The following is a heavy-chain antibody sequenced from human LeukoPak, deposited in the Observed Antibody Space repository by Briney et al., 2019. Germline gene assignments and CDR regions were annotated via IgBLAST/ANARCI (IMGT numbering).Heavy chain of an antibody. Sequence: SETLSLTCTVSGGSISSYYWSWIRQPAGKGLEWIGRIYTSGSTNYNPSLKSRVTMSVDTSKNQFSLKLSSVTAADTAVYYCARAGLESYDSSGSSAFDIWGQGTMVTVSS. CDR3: ARAGLESYDSSGSSAFDI. D-gene: IGHD3-22*01. CDR1: GGSISSYY. V-gene: IGHV4-4*07. CDR2: IYTSGST. J-gene: IGHJ3*02.